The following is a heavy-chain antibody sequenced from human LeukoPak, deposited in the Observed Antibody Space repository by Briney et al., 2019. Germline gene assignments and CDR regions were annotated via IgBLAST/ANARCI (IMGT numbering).Heavy chain of an antibody. CDR3: ARDGVVDTAMQPLDY. V-gene: IGHV3-21*01. CDR1: GFTFSSYS. D-gene: IGHD5-18*01. J-gene: IGHJ4*02. CDR2: ISSSSSYI. Sequence: PGRSLRLSCAASGFTFSSYSMNWVRQAPGKGLEWVSSISSSSSYIYYADSVKGRFTISRDNAKNSLYLQMNSLRAEDTAVYYCARDGVVDTAMQPLDYWGQGTLVTVSS.